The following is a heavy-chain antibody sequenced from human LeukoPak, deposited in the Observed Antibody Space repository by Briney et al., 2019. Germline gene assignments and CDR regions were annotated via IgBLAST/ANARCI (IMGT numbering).Heavy chain of an antibody. D-gene: IGHD4-11*01. Sequence: ASVKVSCKASGYTFTSYGISWVRQAPGQGLEWMGWISAYNGNTNYVQKLQGRVTMTTDTSTSTAYMELRSLRSDDTAVYYCASPVYDYSNQPGSRYYYYGMDVWGQGTTVTVSS. V-gene: IGHV1-18*01. J-gene: IGHJ6*02. CDR2: ISAYNGNT. CDR3: ASPVYDYSNQPGSRYYYYGMDV. CDR1: GYTFTSYG.